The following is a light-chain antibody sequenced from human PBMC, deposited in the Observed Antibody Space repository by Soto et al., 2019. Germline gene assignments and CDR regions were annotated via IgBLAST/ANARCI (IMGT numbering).Light chain of an antibody. Sequence: QSALTQPASVSGSPGQSVTISCAGTSSDVGYYDYVSWYQQHPGKAPKLIIYEVKNRPSGVSPRFSGSKSGNTASLTISGLQAEDENDYYCSSYTSSGTLVFGGGTKLTVL. CDR1: SSDVGYYDY. J-gene: IGLJ3*02. CDR2: EVK. CDR3: SSYTSSGTLV. V-gene: IGLV2-14*01.